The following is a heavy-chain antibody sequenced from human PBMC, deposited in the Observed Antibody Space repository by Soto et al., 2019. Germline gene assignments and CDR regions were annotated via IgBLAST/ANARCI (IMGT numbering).Heavy chain of an antibody. V-gene: IGHV3-30*04. CDR1: GFTFSSYA. CDR2: ISYDGSNK. D-gene: IGHD3-10*01. CDR3: ARDCASPKTMVRGVGGFDY. Sequence: GESLKISCAASGFTFSSYAMHWVRQAPGKGLEWVAVISYDGSNKYYADSVKGRFTISRDNSKNTLYLQMNSLRAEDTAVYYCARDCASPKTMVRGVGGFDYWGQGTLVTVSS. J-gene: IGHJ4*02.